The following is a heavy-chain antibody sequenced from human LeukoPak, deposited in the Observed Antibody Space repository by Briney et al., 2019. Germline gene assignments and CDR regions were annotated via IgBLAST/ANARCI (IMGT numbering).Heavy chain of an antibody. J-gene: IGHJ5*02. CDR3: ARGMTTGPDP. CDR2: IYYSGST. D-gene: IGHD4-17*01. Sequence: WETLSLTCTVSGGSISSYSWSWIRQPPGKGLEWIGYIYYSGSTNYNPSLKSRLTISVDTSKNQFSLKLSSVTAADTAVYYCARGMTTGPDPWGQGTLVTVSS. CDR1: GGSISSYS. V-gene: IGHV4-59*08.